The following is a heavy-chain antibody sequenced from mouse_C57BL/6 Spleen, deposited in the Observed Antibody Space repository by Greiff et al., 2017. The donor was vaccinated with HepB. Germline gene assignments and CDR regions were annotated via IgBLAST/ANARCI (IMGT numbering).Heavy chain of an antibody. D-gene: IGHD1-1*01. CDR3: ARRERSTTVVGPRAMDY. CDR1: GYTFTSYG. Sequence: VQLQQSGAELARPGASVKLSCKASGYTFTSYGISWVKQRTGQGLEWIGEIYPRSGNTYYNEKFKGKATLTADKSSSTAYMELRSLTSEDSAVYFGARRERSTTVVGPRAMDYWGQGTSVTVSS. V-gene: IGHV1-81*01. J-gene: IGHJ4*01. CDR2: IYPRSGNT.